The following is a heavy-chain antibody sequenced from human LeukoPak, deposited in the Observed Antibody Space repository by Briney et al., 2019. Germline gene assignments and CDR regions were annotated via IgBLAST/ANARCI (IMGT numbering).Heavy chain of an antibody. J-gene: IGHJ4*02. Sequence: GGSLRLSCAASGFTFSSYGMHWVRQAPGKGLEWVAVISYDGSNKYYADSVKGRFTISRDNSKNTLSLQMSSLRSEDTAVYYCASRDPCSGGTCYGLAYWGQGTLVTVSS. CDR1: GFTFSSYG. CDR3: ASRDPCSGGTCYGLAY. D-gene: IGHD2-15*01. V-gene: IGHV3-30*03. CDR2: ISYDGSNK.